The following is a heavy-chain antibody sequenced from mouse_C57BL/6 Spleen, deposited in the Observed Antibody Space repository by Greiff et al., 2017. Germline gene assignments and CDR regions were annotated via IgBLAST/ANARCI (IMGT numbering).Heavy chain of an antibody. J-gene: IGHJ4*01. CDR1: GFSLTSYG. D-gene: IGHD2-1*01. CDR3: ACPMVTTYYYAMDY. CDR2: IWSGGST. Sequence: VQRVESGPGLVQPSQSLSITCTVSGFSLTSYGVHWVRQSPGKGLEWLGVIWSGGSTDYNAAFISRLSISKDNSKSQVFFKMNSLQADDTAIYYCACPMVTTYYYAMDYWGQGTSVTVSS. V-gene: IGHV2-2*01.